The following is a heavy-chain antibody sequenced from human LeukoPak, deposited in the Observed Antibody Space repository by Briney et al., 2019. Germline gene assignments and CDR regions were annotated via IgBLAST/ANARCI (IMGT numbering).Heavy chain of an antibody. D-gene: IGHD1-26*01. J-gene: IGHJ4*02. CDR3: ATRPTVGGSTPTFDC. CDR1: GFTFSTSA. V-gene: IGHV3-23*01. CDR2: IGGSSGST. Sequence: GGSLRLSCVASGFTFSTSAMSWVRQAPGKGLEWVSAIGGSSGSTYYADSVKGRFTISRDNSKNTLYLQMNSLRAEDTAVYSCATRPTVGGSTPTFDCWGQGTLVTVSS.